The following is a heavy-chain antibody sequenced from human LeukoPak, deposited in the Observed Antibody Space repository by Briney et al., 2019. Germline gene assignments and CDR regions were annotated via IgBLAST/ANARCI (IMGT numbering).Heavy chain of an antibody. CDR1: GGSFSGYY. CDR3: ARDRRGRRYFDWSYYYYYGMDV. D-gene: IGHD3-9*01. V-gene: IGHV4-4*07. CDR2: IYTSGST. J-gene: IGHJ6*02. Sequence: SETLSLTCAVYGGSFSGYYWSWIRQPAGKGLEWIGRIYTSGSTNYNPSLKSRVTMSVDTSKNQFSLKLSSVTAADTAVYYCARDRRGRRYFDWSYYYYYGMDVWGQGTTVTVSS.